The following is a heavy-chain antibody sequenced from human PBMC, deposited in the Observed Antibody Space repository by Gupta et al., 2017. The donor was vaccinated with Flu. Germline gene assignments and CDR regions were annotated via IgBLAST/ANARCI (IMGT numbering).Heavy chain of an antibody. D-gene: IGHD1-26*01. Sequence: EVQLVESGGGLVKPGGSLRLSCAASGFTFSNAYMSWVRQAPGKGLEWVGRIKSNTDGGTTDYAAPVNGRFTFLRDDLKNTLYLQMNSLKTEDTAVYYCTTDLSGGYAFDVWGQGTMVTVSS. J-gene: IGHJ3*01. V-gene: IGHV3-15*01. CDR1: GFTFSNAY. CDR2: IKSNTDGGTT. CDR3: TTDLSGGYAFDV.